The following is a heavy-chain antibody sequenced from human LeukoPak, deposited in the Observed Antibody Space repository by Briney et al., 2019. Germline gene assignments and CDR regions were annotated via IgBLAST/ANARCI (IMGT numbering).Heavy chain of an antibody. Sequence: SETLSLTCAVYGGSLSDYYWSWIRQSPGKGLEWIGEISHRGRTYYNPSFKSRVTISVDTSKNQFSLKLRSVTAADTAMYYCARLWSTDCSGGSCPHQPNSWGQGTLVTVSS. CDR2: ISHRGRT. D-gene: IGHD2-15*01. V-gene: IGHV4-34*01. CDR3: ARLWSTDCSGGSCPHQPNS. CDR1: GGSLSDYY. J-gene: IGHJ4*02.